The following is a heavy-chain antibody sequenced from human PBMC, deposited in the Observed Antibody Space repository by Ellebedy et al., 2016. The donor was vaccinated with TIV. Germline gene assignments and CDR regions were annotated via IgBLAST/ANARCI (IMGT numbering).Heavy chain of an antibody. J-gene: IGHJ5*02. Sequence: MPSETLSLTCTVSGGSISSDYWSWSSQTPGKGLEWIGHMYYTGNTNYNPSLKSRVTISVDRSKDKFSLRLSSVTAADTAVYYCARVPDDILTGYGNWFDPWGQGTLVTVSS. D-gene: IGHD3-9*01. CDR3: ARVPDDILTGYGNWFDP. CDR2: MYYTGNT. V-gene: IGHV4-59*01. CDR1: GGSISSDY.